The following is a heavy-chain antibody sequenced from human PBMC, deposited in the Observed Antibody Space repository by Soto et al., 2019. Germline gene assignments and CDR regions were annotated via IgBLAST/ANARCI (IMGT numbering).Heavy chain of an antibody. CDR1: GFTFSSYA. Sequence: QVQLVESGGGVVQPGRSLRLSCAASGFTFSSYAMHWVRQAPGKGLEWVAVISYDGSNKYYADSVKGRFTISRDNSKNTLYLQMNSLRAEDTAVYYCARQIAPITMIVAYWGQGTLVTVSS. J-gene: IGHJ4*02. D-gene: IGHD3-22*01. CDR3: ARQIAPITMIVAY. CDR2: ISYDGSNK. V-gene: IGHV3-30-3*01.